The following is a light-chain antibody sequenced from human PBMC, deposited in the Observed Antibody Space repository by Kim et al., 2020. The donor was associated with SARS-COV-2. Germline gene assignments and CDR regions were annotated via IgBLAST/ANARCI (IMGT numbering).Light chain of an antibody. CDR2: QDT. CDR3: QAWDTRDAVV. J-gene: IGLJ2*01. V-gene: IGLV3-1*01. Sequence: SYELTQPPSVSVSPGQTASITCSGDKLGNKYTSWYQTKPGQAPVVVIHQDTRRPSGVPERFSGSNSGNTATLTISGAQAMDEADYYCQAWDTRDAVVFGGGTQLTVL. CDR1: KLGNKY.